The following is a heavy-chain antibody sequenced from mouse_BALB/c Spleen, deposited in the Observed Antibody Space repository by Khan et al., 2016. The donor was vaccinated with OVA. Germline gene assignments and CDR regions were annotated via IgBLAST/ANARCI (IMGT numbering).Heavy chain of an antibody. V-gene: IGHV1-77*01. CDR3: ARMDTTALDY. D-gene: IGHD2-3*01. CDR2: IYSGSGNT. CDR1: GYTFTDYY. J-gene: IGHJ2*01. Sequence: QVQLKESGTELARPGASVKLSCKASGYTFTDYYITWVKQRTGQGLEWIGEIYSGSGNTYYNEKFKGKATLTADKSSNTAYMQLSSLTSDDSAVYFCARMDTTALDYWGQGTTLTVSS.